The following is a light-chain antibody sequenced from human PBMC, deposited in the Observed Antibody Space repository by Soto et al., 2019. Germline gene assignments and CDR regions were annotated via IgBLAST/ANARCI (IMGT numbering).Light chain of an antibody. CDR3: QQYDNYPLT. J-gene: IGKJ4*01. CDR1: QPISKW. CDR2: DAS. Sequence: DIQMTQSPSSVSASVGDRVTITCRASQPISKWLAWYQQKPGKAPKLLIYDASTLESGVPSRFSGSASGTEFTLTISSLQPDDFATYYCQQYDNYPLTFGGGTKVDI. V-gene: IGKV1-5*01.